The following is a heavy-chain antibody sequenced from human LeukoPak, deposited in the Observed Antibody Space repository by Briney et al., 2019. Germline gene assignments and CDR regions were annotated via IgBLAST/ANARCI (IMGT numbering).Heavy chain of an antibody. V-gene: IGHV3-33*01. Sequence: PGGSLRLSCAASGSTFSSYGMHWVRQAPGKGLEWVAVIWYDGSNKYHADSVKGRFTISRDNSKNTLYLQMNSLRAEDTAVYYCARGAYYYDSSGYLKFDYWGQGTLVTVSS. D-gene: IGHD3-22*01. CDR2: IWYDGSNK. J-gene: IGHJ4*02. CDR3: ARGAYYYDSSGYLKFDY. CDR1: GSTFSSYG.